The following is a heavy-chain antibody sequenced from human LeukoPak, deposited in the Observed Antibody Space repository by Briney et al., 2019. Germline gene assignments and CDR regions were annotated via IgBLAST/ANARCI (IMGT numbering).Heavy chain of an antibody. V-gene: IGHV3-9*01. CDR3: ASLSRSHDAFDI. Sequence: PGGSLRLSCAASGFTFDDYAMHWVRQAPGEGVEWVSGISWNSGSIGYADSVKGRFTISRDSAKNSLYLQMNSLRAEDTALYYCASLSRSHDAFDIWGQGTMVTVSS. J-gene: IGHJ3*02. CDR1: GFTFDDYA. CDR2: ISWNSGSI.